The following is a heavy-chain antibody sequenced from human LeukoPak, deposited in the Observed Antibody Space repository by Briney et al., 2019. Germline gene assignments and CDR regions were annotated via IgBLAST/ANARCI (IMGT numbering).Heavy chain of an antibody. CDR1: GGSISSGGYS. CDR3: ARESNYYGSGTGWFDP. D-gene: IGHD3-10*01. J-gene: IGHJ5*02. V-gene: IGHV4-30-4*07. Sequence: TSETLSLTCAVSGGSISSGGYSWSWIRQPPGNGLEWIGYIYYSGSTYYNPSLKSRVTISVDTSKNQLSLKLSSVTAADTAVYYCARESNYYGSGTGWFDPWGQGTLVTVSS. CDR2: IYYSGST.